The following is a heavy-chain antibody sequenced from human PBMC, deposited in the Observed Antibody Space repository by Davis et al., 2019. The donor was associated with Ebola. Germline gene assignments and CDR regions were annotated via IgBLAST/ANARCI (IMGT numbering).Heavy chain of an antibody. CDR2: VHHSGIT. J-gene: IGHJ6*03. CDR3: ARGLVVPVALLNHMDV. Sequence: MPGGSLRLSCTVSGASVSSGTYYWNWIRQPPGKGLEWIGYVHHSGITNFGPSLNRRITISLDTSKNQLSLEMSPVTPADTAMYYCARGLVVPVALLNHMDVWGEGTMVTVSS. V-gene: IGHV4-61*01. CDR1: GASVSSGTYY. D-gene: IGHD2-21*01.